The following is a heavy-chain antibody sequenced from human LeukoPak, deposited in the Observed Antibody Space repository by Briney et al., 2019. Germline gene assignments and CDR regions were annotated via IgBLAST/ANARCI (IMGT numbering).Heavy chain of an antibody. Sequence: ASVKVSCKASGYTFTGYYMHWVRQAPGQRLEWMGWINPNSGGTNYAQKFQGRVTMTRDTSISTAYMELSRLRSDDTAVYYCARVPAAIYNWFDPWGQGTLVTVSS. CDR3: ARVPAAIYNWFDP. CDR2: INPNSGGT. CDR1: GYTFTGYY. D-gene: IGHD2-2*01. V-gene: IGHV1-2*02. J-gene: IGHJ5*02.